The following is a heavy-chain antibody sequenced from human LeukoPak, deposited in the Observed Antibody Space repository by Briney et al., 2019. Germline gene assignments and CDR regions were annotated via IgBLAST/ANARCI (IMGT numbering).Heavy chain of an antibody. CDR1: GGSISSSSYY. CDR3: ARRLEGFDY. Sequence: SETLSLTCTVSGGSISSSSYYWGWIRQPPGQGLEWIGSIYYSGSTYYNPSLKSRVTITVDTPKNRFSLKLSSVTAADTAVYYCARRLEGFDYWGQGTLVTVSS. D-gene: IGHD6-19*01. V-gene: IGHV4-39*01. J-gene: IGHJ4*02. CDR2: IYYSGST.